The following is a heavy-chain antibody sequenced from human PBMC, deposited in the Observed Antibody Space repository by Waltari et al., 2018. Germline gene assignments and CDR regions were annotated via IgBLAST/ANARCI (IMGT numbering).Heavy chain of an antibody. J-gene: IGHJ6*03. CDR3: ARVDYRDYGRAHYYYSHIDV. CDR2: IYYTEST. V-gene: IGHV4-39*07. CDR1: GGSIDSRSYY. Sequence: QLQLQESGPGLVKPSETLSLTCTVSGGSIDSRSYYWGWIRQPPGKGLEWLGSIYYTESTYYNPSLKSRVTISVDTSKNQFSLKVSSVTAADTAVYYCARVDYRDYGRAHYYYSHIDVWGKGTTVTVSS. D-gene: IGHD4-17*01.